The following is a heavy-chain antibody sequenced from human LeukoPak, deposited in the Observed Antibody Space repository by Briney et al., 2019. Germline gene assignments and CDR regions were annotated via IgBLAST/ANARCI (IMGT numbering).Heavy chain of an antibody. J-gene: IGHJ3*02. CDR2: ISYDGSNK. CDR3: AREDDAFDI. Sequence: QSGRSLRLSCEASGFSFRNYAMPWVRQAPGKGLECVATISYDGSNKYYGDSVKGRFTISRDNSRNTLYLQMNSLRAEDTAVYYCAREDDAFDIWGQGTMVTVSS. CDR1: GFSFRNYA. V-gene: IGHV3-30*04.